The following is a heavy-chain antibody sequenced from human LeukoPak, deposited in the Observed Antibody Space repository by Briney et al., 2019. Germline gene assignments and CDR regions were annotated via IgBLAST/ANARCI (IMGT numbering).Heavy chain of an antibody. Sequence: GASVKVSCKASGYTFTGYYMHRVRQAPGQGLEWMGWINPNSGGTNYAQKLQGRVTMTRDTSISTAYMELSSLRSDDTAVYYCARDATLRPFDYWGQGTLVTVSS. D-gene: IGHD5/OR15-5a*01. CDR1: GYTFTGYY. CDR3: ARDATLRPFDY. CDR2: INPNSGGT. V-gene: IGHV1-2*02. J-gene: IGHJ4*02.